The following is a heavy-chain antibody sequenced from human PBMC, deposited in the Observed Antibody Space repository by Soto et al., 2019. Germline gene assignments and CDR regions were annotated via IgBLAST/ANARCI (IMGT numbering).Heavy chain of an antibody. CDR3: ARAFITMARGPYMDV. V-gene: IGHV4-31*03. CDR2: MYYSGTT. J-gene: IGHJ6*02. D-gene: IGHD3-10*01. CDR1: GASISRGAYY. Sequence: QVQLQESGPGLVKPSQTLSLTCTVSGASISRGAYYWSWIRQHPGKGLEWSGHMYYSGTTYYNPSLQPRGIISVDPSKNQVSLKLTSVTAADTAVFFCARAFITMARGPYMDVWSQATTVTVSS.